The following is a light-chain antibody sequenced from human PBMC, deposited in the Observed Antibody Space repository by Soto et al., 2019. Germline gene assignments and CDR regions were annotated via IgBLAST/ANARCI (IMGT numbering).Light chain of an antibody. V-gene: IGLV4-69*01. CDR2: LNSDGSH. CDR1: SGHSSYA. Sequence: QLVLTQSPSASASLGASVKLTCTLSSGHSSYAIAWHQQQPEKGPRYLMKLNSDGSHSKGDGIPDRFSGSSSGAERYLTIPSRQSEDEADYYCQTWGTGIQVFGGGTKLTAL. J-gene: IGLJ2*01. CDR3: QTWGTGIQV.